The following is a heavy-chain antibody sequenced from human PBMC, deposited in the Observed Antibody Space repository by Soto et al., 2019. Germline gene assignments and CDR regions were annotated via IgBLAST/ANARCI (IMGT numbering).Heavy chain of an antibody. CDR1: GYSFPNYV. Sequence: ASVKVSCKASGYSFPNYVIHWMRQAPGQSLEWMGWIYAGNGNTRYSQKFQGRVTITRDASATTAYMELSSLRSEDTAVYFCARDRSGSGYPDYCFDYWGQGTLVTVSS. J-gene: IGHJ4*02. CDR3: ARDRSGSGYPDYCFDY. CDR2: IYAGNGNT. D-gene: IGHD3-22*01. V-gene: IGHV1-3*01.